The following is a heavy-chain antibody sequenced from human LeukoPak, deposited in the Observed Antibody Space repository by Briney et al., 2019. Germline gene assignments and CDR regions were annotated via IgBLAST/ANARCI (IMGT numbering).Heavy chain of an antibody. CDR2: IYYSGST. CDR3: ARVRTGVKLGPLYEI. D-gene: IGHD3-10*01. CDR1: GGSISSSSYY. Sequence: SETLSLTCTVSGGSISSSSYYWGWLRQPPGTGLEWIGSIYYSGSTYYNPALKSRVTISVDTSKNQFSLKLSSVTAADTAVYYCARVRTGVKLGPLYEIWGQGTLVTVSS. J-gene: IGHJ4*02. V-gene: IGHV4-39*07.